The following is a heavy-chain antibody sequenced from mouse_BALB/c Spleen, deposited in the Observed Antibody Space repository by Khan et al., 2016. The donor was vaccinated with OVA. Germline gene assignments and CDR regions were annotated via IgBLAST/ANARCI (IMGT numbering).Heavy chain of an antibody. CDR1: GYTFTSYV. J-gene: IGHJ3*01. CDR2: VYPFNDDT. CDR3: APVGGYYVWFAY. Sequence: IQLVQSGPELVKPGASVKMSCKASGYTFTSYVMHWVKQKPGLGLEWIGYVYPFNDDTKYNEKFKGKATLTSDKSSNTPYMQLSSLTSGDSAVFYCAPVGGYYVWFAYWGQGTLVTVSA. V-gene: IGHV1S136*01. D-gene: IGHD2-3*01.